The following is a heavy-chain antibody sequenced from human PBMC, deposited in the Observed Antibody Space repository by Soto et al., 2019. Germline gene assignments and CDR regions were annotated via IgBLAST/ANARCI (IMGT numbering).Heavy chain of an antibody. V-gene: IGHV3-30*18. CDR2: ISYDGSNK. Sequence: GGSLRLSCAASGFTFSSYGMHWVRQAPGKGLEWVAVISYDGSNKYYADSVKGRFTISRDNSKNTLYLQMNSLRAEDTAVYYCAKDLGHSSGWLLGMDVWGQGTTVTVSS. CDR1: GFTFSSYG. D-gene: IGHD6-19*01. CDR3: AKDLGHSSGWLLGMDV. J-gene: IGHJ6*02.